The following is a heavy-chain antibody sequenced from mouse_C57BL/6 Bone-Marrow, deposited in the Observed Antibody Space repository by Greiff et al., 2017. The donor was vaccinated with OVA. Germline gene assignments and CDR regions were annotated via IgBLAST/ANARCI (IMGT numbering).Heavy chain of an antibody. J-gene: IGHJ1*03. CDR1: DSEVFPIAY. CDR3: ARRGYGKEDWYFDV. D-gene: IGHD2-10*02. Sequence: QVQLQQSGSELRSPGSSVKLSCKDFDSEVFPIAYMSWVRQKPGHGFEWIGGILPSIGRTIYGEKFEDKATLDADTLSNTAYLELNSLTSEDSAIYYCARRGYGKEDWYFDVWGTGTTVTVSS. CDR2: ILPSIGRT. V-gene: IGHV15-2*01.